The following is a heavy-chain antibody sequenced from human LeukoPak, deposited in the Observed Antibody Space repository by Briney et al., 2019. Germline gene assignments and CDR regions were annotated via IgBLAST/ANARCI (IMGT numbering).Heavy chain of an antibody. J-gene: IGHJ5*02. CDR2: IYYSGST. V-gene: IGHV4-59*08. CDR3: ARSYVRFLPTNWFDP. Sequence: SETLSLTCTVSGGSISSYYWSWIRQPPGKGLEWIGYIYYSGSTNYNPSLKSRVTISVDTSKNQFSLKLSSVTAADTAVYYCARSYVRFLPTNWFDPWGQGTLVTVSS. D-gene: IGHD3-3*01. CDR1: GGSISSYY.